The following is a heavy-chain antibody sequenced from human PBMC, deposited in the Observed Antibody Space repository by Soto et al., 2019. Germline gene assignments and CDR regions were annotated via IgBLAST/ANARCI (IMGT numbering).Heavy chain of an antibody. D-gene: IGHD3-10*01. CDR2: IYYNGDT. V-gene: IGHV4-39*01. CDR1: GGSISSSSYY. CDR3: ARHYYGSGSYWNFDY. J-gene: IGHJ4*02. Sequence: NPSETLSLTCTVSGGSISSSSYYWGWIRQPPGKGLEWIGSIYYNGDTYYNPSLKSRVTISVDTSKKQFSLKMSSVTAADTAVYYCARHYYGSGSYWNFDYWGQGTLVTVSS.